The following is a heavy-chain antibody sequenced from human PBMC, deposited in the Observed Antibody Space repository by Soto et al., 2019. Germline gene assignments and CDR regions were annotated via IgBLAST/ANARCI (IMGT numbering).Heavy chain of an antibody. D-gene: IGHD2-15*01. J-gene: IGHJ5*02. Sequence: GGSLRLSGASSGFTFTRYSMNWFRQAPGKCLDWLSYIGSSGDDTIYYADSVKGRFTISRDDAKNLLYLQMNSLRDDDTAVYYWARGVGYCSGGSCYNYFDPWGQGTQVTVSS. CDR2: IGSSGDDTI. CDR3: ARGVGYCSGGSCYNYFDP. V-gene: IGHV3-48*02. CDR1: GFTFTRYS.